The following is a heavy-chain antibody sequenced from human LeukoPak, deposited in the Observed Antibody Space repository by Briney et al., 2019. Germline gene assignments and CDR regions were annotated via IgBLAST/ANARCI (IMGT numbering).Heavy chain of an antibody. J-gene: IGHJ4*02. D-gene: IGHD4-23*01. CDR2: IYHSGSS. Sequence: SETLSLTCTVSGYAITSGYYWGWIRLPPGKGLEWIGSIYHSGSSNNNPSLKSRVSISVDTSRNQFSLKLSSATAADTAVYYCASLPRMTTVVTRDYWGQGTLVTVSS. CDR1: GYAITSGYY. V-gene: IGHV4-38-2*02. CDR3: ASLPRMTTVVTRDY.